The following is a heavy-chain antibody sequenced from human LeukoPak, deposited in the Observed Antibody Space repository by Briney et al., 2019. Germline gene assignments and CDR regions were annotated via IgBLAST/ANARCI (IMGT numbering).Heavy chain of an antibody. CDR1: GYSISSGYY. Sequence: SETLSLTCTVSGYSISSGYYWGWIRQPPGKGLEWIGYIYYSGSTYYNPSLKSRVTISVDTSKNQFSLKLSSVTAADTAVYYCARGRLSYFDYWGQGTLVTVSS. J-gene: IGHJ4*02. V-gene: IGHV4-38-2*02. CDR3: ARGRLSYFDY. CDR2: IYYSGST. D-gene: IGHD5-12*01.